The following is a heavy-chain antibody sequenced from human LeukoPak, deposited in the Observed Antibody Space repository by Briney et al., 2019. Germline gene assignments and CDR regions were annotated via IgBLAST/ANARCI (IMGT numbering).Heavy chain of an antibody. CDR2: TYYRSKWYN. V-gene: IGHV6-1*01. J-gene: IGHJ4*02. Sequence: SQTLSLTCAISGDSVSSNSAAWNWIRQSPSRGLEWLGRTYYRSKWYNDYAVSVKSRITINPDTSKNQFSLQLNSETPEDTAVYYCARHKPLDYYDSSGYPGYYFDYWGQGTLVTVSS. CDR1: GDSVSSNSAA. CDR3: ARHKPLDYYDSSGYPGYYFDY. D-gene: IGHD3-22*01.